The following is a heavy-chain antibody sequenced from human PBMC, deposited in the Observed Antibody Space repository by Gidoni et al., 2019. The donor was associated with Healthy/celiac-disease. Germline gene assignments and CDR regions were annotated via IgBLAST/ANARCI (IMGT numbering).Heavy chain of an antibody. V-gene: IGHV3-23*01. CDR3: AKKALTGAMMATTYFDY. CDR1: GFTFSSYA. CDR2: ISGSGGST. Sequence: EVQLLESGGGLVQPGGSLRLSCAASGFTFSSYAMRWVRQAPGKGLGWVSAISGSGGSTYYADSVKGRFTISRDNSKNTLYLQMNSLRAEDTAVYYCAKKALTGAMMATTYFDYWGQGTLVTVSS. D-gene: IGHD5-12*01. J-gene: IGHJ4*02.